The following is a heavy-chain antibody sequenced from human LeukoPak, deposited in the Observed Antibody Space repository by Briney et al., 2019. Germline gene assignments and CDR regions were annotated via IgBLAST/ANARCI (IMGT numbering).Heavy chain of an antibody. D-gene: IGHD3-10*01. J-gene: IGHJ4*02. V-gene: IGHV4-61*02. CDR3: ARSRYSSGTYYFDY. CDR1: GGSISSGSYY. Sequence: PSQTLSLTCTVSGGSISSGSYYWSWIRQPAGKGLEWIGRIYTSGSTNYNPSLKSRVTISVDTSKNQFSLKLSSVTAADTAVYYCARSRYSSGTYYFDYWGQGTLVTVSS. CDR2: IYTSGST.